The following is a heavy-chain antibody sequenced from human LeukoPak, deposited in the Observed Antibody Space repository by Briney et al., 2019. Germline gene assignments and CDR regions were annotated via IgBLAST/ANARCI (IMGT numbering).Heavy chain of an antibody. V-gene: IGHV3-9*03. D-gene: IGHD3-16*01. Sequence: PGRSLRLSCAASGFTFDDYAMHWVRQAPGKGLEWVSGISWNSGSIGYADSVKGRFTISRDNAKNSLYLQMNSLRAEDMALYYCAKGGGRRSSPFDYWGQGTLVTVSS. CDR3: AKGGGRRSSPFDY. CDR1: GFTFDDYA. CDR2: ISWNSGSI. J-gene: IGHJ4*02.